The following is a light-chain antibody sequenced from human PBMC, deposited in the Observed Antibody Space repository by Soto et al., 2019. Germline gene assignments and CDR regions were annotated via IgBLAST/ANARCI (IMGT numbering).Light chain of an antibody. CDR3: QQYYSTPWT. V-gene: IGKV4-1*01. J-gene: IGKJ1*01. CDR1: QDWFYSSNNKNY. Sequence: IVMSQSPDGVAGSLGGRASISCSCSQDWFYSSNNKNYLAWYQQKPGQPPKLLIYWASPRESGVPDRFSGSGSGTDFTLTISSLQAEDVAVYYCQQYYSTPWTFGQGTKV. CDR2: WAS.